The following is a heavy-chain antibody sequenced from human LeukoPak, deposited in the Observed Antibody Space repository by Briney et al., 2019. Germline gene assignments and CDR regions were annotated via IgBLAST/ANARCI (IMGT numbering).Heavy chain of an antibody. CDR2: IKQDGSEK. D-gene: IGHD3-22*01. J-gene: IGHJ4*02. CDR1: EFTFPMYW. V-gene: IGHV3-7*01. CDR3: ARELRITMIAVNYFDY. Sequence: GGSLRLSCAASEFTFPMYWMSWVRQAPGKGLEWVADIKQDGSEKYYVDSVKGRFTISRDNAKNSLYLQMNSLRAEDTAVYYCARELRITMIAVNYFDYWGQGTLVTVSS.